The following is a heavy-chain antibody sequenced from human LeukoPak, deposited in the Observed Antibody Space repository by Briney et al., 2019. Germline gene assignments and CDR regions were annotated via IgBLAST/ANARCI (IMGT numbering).Heavy chain of an antibody. CDR3: AREHYYDSSGSDAFDI. CDR1: GFTFSSYA. V-gene: IGHV3-30*04. Sequence: GGSLRLSCAASGFTFSSYAMHWVRQAPGKGVEWVAVISYDGSNKYYADSVKGRFTISRDNSKNTLYLQMNSLRAEDTAVYYCAREHYYDSSGSDAFDIWGQGTMVTVSS. J-gene: IGHJ3*02. D-gene: IGHD3-22*01. CDR2: ISYDGSNK.